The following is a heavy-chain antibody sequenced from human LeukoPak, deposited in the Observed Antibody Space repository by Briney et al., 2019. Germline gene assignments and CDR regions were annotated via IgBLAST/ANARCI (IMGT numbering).Heavy chain of an antibody. CDR2: ISGSDGST. CDR3: AKEGQSSGWYYFDY. CDR1: GFTFSNYG. Sequence: GGSLRLSCAASGFTFSNYGVSWVRQAPGKGLEWVSAISGSDGSTYYADSVKGRFTISRDNSKSTLYLQMNSLRAEDTAVYYCAKEGQSSGWYYFDYWGQGTLVTVSS. J-gene: IGHJ4*02. V-gene: IGHV3-23*01. D-gene: IGHD6-19*01.